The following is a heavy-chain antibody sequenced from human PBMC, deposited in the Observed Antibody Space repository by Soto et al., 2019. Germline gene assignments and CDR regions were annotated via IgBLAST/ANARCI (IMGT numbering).Heavy chain of an antibody. D-gene: IGHD2-21*01. J-gene: IGHJ4*02. CDR2: IAAGNGNT. Sequence: ASVKVSCKTSGYTFTDYAILWVRQAPGRALEWLGWIAAGNGNTRFSQKFQGRVTITRDTSATTAYVELTSLRSEDTAVYYCAKGSRMWTPDYWGQGTLVTVSS. CDR1: GYTFTDYA. CDR3: AKGSRMWTPDY. V-gene: IGHV1-3*01.